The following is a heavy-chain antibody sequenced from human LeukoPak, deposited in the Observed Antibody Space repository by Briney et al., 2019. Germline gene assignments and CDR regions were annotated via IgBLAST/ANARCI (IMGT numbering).Heavy chain of an antibody. V-gene: IGHV3-7*01. Sequence: GGSLRLSCAASGFSFSNNWMNWVRQAPGKGLEWVAIIKQDGSEKLYVDSVKGRFTISRDNAKNTLYLQMNSLRAEDTAVYYCAGGAGWTIDYWGPGTLVTVSS. J-gene: IGHJ4*02. CDR1: GFSFSNNW. D-gene: IGHD2-15*01. CDR2: IKQDGSEK. CDR3: AGGAGWTIDY.